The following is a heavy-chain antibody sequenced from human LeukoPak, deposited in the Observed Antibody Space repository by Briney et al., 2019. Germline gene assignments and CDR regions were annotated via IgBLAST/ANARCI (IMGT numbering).Heavy chain of an antibody. V-gene: IGHV4-31*03. J-gene: IGHJ5*02. CDR2: IYYSGST. CDR3: AREYRGYCSGGSCYGWFDP. CDR1: GDSISSGNYY. D-gene: IGHD2-15*01. Sequence: PSETLSLTCTVSGDSISSGNYYWNWIRQHPGKGLEWIGYIYYSGSTYYNPSLKSRVTISMDTSKNQFSLKLNPVSAADTAVYYCAREYRGYCSGGSCYGWFDPWGQGTLVTVSS.